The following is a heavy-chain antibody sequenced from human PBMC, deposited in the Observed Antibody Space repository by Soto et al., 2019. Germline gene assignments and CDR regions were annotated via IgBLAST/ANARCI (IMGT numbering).Heavy chain of an antibody. CDR3: AKDGMRSRWT. CDR1: GYTFTSYG. J-gene: IGHJ5*02. D-gene: IGHD6-19*01. V-gene: IGHV1-2*04. Sequence: EASVKVSCKASGYTFTSYGISWVRQAPGQGLEWMGWINPNSGGTNYAQKFQGWVTMTRDTSISTAYMALSRLRSDDTALYSGAKDGMRSRWTWGQGTLVTASP. CDR2: INPNSGGT.